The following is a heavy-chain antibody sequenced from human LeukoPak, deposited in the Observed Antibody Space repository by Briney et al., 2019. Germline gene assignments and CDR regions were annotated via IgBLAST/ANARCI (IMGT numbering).Heavy chain of an antibody. V-gene: IGHV3-7*01. CDR3: ARNCSSNNCYRGGFDP. CDR2: IKQDGSEK. D-gene: IGHD2-2*01. Sequence: GGSLRLSCAASGFTFSSHWMSWVRQARGKGLEWVANIKQDGSEKYYVDSAKGRFTISRDNAKNSLYLQMNSLRVEDTAVYYCARNCSSNNCYRGGFDPWGQGTLVTVSS. CDR1: GFTFSSHW. J-gene: IGHJ5*02.